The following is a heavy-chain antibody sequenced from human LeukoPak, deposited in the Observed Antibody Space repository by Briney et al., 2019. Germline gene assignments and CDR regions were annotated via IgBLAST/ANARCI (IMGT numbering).Heavy chain of an antibody. D-gene: IGHD3-16*01. CDR1: GFTFSIYS. Sequence: GGSLRLSCAASGFTFSIYSMNWVRQAPGRGLEGGSSISSSSIYIYYADSVKGRFTISRDNDKTSLYLQMNSLRAEDTAVYYCARDGGGGGLDYWGQGTLVTVSS. CDR2: ISSSSIYI. V-gene: IGHV3-21*01. J-gene: IGHJ4*02. CDR3: ARDGGGGGLDY.